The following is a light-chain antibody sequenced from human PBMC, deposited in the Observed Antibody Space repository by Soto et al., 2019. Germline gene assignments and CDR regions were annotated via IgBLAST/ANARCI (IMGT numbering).Light chain of an antibody. Sequence: DTVMTQSPLSLSVTPGEPASISCRSSQSLLHSNGDNYLDWYVQKPGQSPQLLIYLGSNRASGGPERFSGSESGTDFTLKISRVEAEDGGVYSCMQGLQCPVSFGGGTKVEIK. V-gene: IGKV2-28*01. CDR3: MQGLQCPVS. J-gene: IGKJ4*01. CDR1: QSLLHSNGDNY. CDR2: LGS.